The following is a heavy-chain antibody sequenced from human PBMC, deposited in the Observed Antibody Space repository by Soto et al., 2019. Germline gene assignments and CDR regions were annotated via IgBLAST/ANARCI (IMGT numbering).Heavy chain of an antibody. D-gene: IGHD2-15*01. V-gene: IGHV4-39*01. CDR1: GGSISSSSYY. CDR2: IYYSGST. CDR3: AGRYGGKTYYYYGMDV. J-gene: IGHJ6*02. Sequence: QLQLQESGPGLVKPSETLSLTCTVSGGSISSSSYYWGWIRQPPGKGLEWIGSIYYSGSTYYNPSLKSGVTISVDTSKNQFSLKLSSVTAADTAVYYCAGRYGGKTYYYYGMDVWGQGTTVTVSS.